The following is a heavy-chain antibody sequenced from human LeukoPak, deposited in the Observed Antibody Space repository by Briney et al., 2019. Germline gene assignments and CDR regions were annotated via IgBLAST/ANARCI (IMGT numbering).Heavy chain of an antibody. J-gene: IGHJ6*02. V-gene: IGHV3-33*01. CDR1: GIIFSSYG. CDR2: IWYDGSEK. CDR3: AAEMEV. Sequence: PGRSLRLSCEASGIIFSSYGIHWVRQAPGKGLEWVAVIWYDGSEKFYTDSVKSRFAISRDNSKNTVDLQMNSLRVEDTAVHYCAAEMEVWGQGTTVTVSS.